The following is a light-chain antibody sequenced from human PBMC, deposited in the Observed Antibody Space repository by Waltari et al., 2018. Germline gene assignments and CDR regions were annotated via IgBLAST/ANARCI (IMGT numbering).Light chain of an antibody. CDR3: AAWDDSLNGWV. V-gene: IGLV1-44*01. CDR1: SSNLGSNS. CDR2: NDE. Sequence: QSVLTQPPSASGTPGQSVPISCSWSSSNLGSNSVTWYQQLPGSAPKLLIYNDEHRPSGVPDRFSGSKSGTSASLAISGLQSEDEADYYCAAWDDSLNGWVFGGGTKLTVL. J-gene: IGLJ3*02.